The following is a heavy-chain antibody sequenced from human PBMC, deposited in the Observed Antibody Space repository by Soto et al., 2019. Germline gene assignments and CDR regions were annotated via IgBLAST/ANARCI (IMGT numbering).Heavy chain of an antibody. Sequence: LRLSCAASGFTFSNSAMSWVRQAPGKGLEWVSAISGSGGSTYYADSMKGRFTISRDNSKSTLYLQMNSLRVEDTAVYYCAGGSSWTRVDYWGQGIQVTVSS. J-gene: IGHJ4*02. CDR1: GFTFSNSA. V-gene: IGHV3-23*01. D-gene: IGHD6-13*01. CDR3: AGGSSWTRVDY. CDR2: ISGSGGST.